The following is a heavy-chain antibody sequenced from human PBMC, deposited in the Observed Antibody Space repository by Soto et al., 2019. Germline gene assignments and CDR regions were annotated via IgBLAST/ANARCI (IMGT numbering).Heavy chain of an antibody. CDR2: IYYSGST. J-gene: IGHJ6*02. Sequence: SETLSLTCTVSGGSISSYYWSWIRQPPWKGLEWIGYIYYSGSTNYNPSLKSRVTISVDTSKNQFSLKLNSVTAADTAVYYCARDRVAATRTSYYGLDAWGQGTTVTVS. CDR3: ARDRVAATRTSYYGLDA. D-gene: IGHD6-25*01. CDR1: GGSISSYY. V-gene: IGHV4-59*01.